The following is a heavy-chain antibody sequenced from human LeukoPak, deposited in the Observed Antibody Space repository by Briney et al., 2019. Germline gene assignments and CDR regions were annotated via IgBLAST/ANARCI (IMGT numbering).Heavy chain of an antibody. V-gene: IGHV4-38-2*02. CDR3: AGGRDAFDI. J-gene: IGHJ3*02. CDR2: IYYIGSP. Sequence: PSETLSLTCTVSGYSITSGYYWGWIRQPSGKGLEWVGSIYYIGSPHYNPSLKSRATVSVDTSSNRFSLKLTSLTAADSALYYCAGGRDAFDIWGQGTMVTVSS. CDR1: GYSITSGYY.